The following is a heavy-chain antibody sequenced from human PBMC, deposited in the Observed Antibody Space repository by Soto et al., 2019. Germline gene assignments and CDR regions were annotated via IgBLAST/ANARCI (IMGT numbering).Heavy chain of an antibody. V-gene: IGHV1-69*06. D-gene: IGHD3-22*01. Sequence: QVQLVQSGAEVKKPGSSVKVSCKASGGTFSSYAISWVRQAPGQGLEWMGGIIPIFGTPNSAQKFQGRVTIPAEKSTRTADMELSSRRAEDTAVDYCAREKIEREGYYDDSSGYYPDAFDIWGQGTMVTVSS. CDR1: GGTFSSYA. CDR2: IIPIFGTP. J-gene: IGHJ3*02. CDR3: AREKIEREGYYDDSSGYYPDAFDI.